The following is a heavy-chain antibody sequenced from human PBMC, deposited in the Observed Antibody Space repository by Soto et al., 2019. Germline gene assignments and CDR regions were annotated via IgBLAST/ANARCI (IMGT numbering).Heavy chain of an antibody. J-gene: IGHJ4*02. V-gene: IGHV3-23*01. CDR3: AKGRVVGGSGSYFDY. CDR2: ISGSGGST. Sequence: GGSLRLSCAASGFTFSSYAMSWVRQAPGKGLEWVSAISGSGGSTYYADSVKGRFTISRDNSKNTLYLQMNSLRAEDTAVYYCAKGRVVGGSGSYFDYWGQGTLVTVSS. D-gene: IGHD3-10*01. CDR1: GFTFSSYA.